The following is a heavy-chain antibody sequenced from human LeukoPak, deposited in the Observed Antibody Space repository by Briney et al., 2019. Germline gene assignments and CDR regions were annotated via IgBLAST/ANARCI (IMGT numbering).Heavy chain of an antibody. J-gene: IGHJ4*02. CDR1: GFTLSTSW. V-gene: IGHV3-7*01. CDR3: ARGGLSAGFDY. Sequence: SGGSLRLSCVASGFTLSTSWMTWVRQAPGKGLEWVTNINRDGSQIDYMDSVKGRFTISRDSADNALYLQMNSLRAEDTATYYCARGGLSAGFDYWGQGTLVTVSS. D-gene: IGHD3-16*02. CDR2: INRDGSQI.